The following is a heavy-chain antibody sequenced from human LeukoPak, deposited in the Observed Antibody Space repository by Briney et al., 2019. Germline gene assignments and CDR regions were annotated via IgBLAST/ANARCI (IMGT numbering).Heavy chain of an antibody. CDR3: ASGYCTSTSCHTGGYFDF. D-gene: IGHD2-2*02. V-gene: IGHV1-69*05. CDR2: IIPMFGTG. J-gene: IGHJ4*02. Sequence: GASVKVSCKASGATFSRFAISWVRQAPGQGLEWMGGIIPMFGTGNNTQKFQGRVTITTDESKSTAYMELNSLRSEDTAVYYCASGYCTSTSCHTGGYFDFWGLGTLVTVSS. CDR1: GATFSRFA.